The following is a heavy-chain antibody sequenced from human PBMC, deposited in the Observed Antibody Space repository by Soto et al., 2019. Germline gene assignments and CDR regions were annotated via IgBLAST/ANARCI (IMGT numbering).Heavy chain of an antibody. CDR3: ARDPNTSGGQHWAFNCFDS. CDR2: ISYDGTNK. CDR1: GFSFSISP. V-gene: IGHV3-30-3*01. D-gene: IGHD7-27*01. Sequence: PGGSLRLSCAASGFSFSISPMHWVRQAPGKGPEWVALISYDGTNKFYADSVKGRFTISRDNSKSTLYLQVDSLRPEDAAVYYCARDPNTSGGQHWAFNCFDSWGQGTLVTVSS. J-gene: IGHJ5*01.